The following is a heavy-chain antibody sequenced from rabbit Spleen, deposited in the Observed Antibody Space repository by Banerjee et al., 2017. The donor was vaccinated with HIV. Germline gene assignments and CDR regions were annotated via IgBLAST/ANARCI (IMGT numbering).Heavy chain of an antibody. CDR3: ARDLAGVIGWNFCL. Sequence: QSLEESGGDLVKPGASLTLTCKASGLDFSGDSYDSYMCWVRQAPGKGPEWIACIDIGASAFTYFASWAKGRFTISKTSSTTVTLQMTSLTAADTATYFCARDLAGVIGWNFCLWGQGTLVTVS. J-gene: IGHJ6*01. V-gene: IGHV1S40*01. D-gene: IGHD4-1*01. CDR1: GLDFSGDSY. CDR2: IDIGASAFT.